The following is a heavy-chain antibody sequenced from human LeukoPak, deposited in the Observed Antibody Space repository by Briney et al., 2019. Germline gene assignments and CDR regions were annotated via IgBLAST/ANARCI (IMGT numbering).Heavy chain of an antibody. J-gene: IGHJ4*02. CDR2: IRGDGGDK. D-gene: IGHD3-22*01. Sequence: PGGSLRLSCVASGFTFSTFVMHWVRQAPGKGLEWVTFIRGDGGDKFYAGSVKGRFTISRDNSKNTLYLQMNSLRAEDTAVYYCAKARTHYYDSSGFSSGDYWGQGTLVTVSS. CDR3: AKARTHYYDSSGFSSGDY. CDR1: GFTFSTFV. V-gene: IGHV3-30*02.